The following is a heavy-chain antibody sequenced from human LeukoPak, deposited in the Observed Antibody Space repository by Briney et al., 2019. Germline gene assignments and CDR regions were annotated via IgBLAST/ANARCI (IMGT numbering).Heavy chain of an antibody. V-gene: IGHV4-4*02. CDR3: ARRTYYNDDSGWPFDY. CDR2: IYHSGST. Sequence: SETLSLTCAVSGGSISSSNWWSWVRQPPGKGLEWIGEIYHSGSTNYNPSLKSRVTISVDKSKTQFSLKLSSVAAADTAVYYCARRTYYNDDSGWPFDYWGQGTLVTVSS. D-gene: IGHD3-22*01. J-gene: IGHJ4*02. CDR1: GGSISSSNW.